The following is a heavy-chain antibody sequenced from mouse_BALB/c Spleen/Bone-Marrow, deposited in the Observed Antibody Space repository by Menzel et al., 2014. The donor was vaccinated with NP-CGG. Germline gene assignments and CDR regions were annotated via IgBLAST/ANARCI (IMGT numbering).Heavy chain of an antibody. CDR1: GYVFSTYW. CDR2: IYPGDGDT. D-gene: IGHD2-1*01. J-gene: IGHJ4*01. V-gene: IGHV1-80*01. CDR3: ARSGKGAMDY. Sequence: VQRVESGAELVRPGSSVKISCKASGYVFSTYWMNWVKQRPGQGLERIGQIYPGDGDTNYNGKFKDKVILTADKSSSTAYMQLSSLTSEGSAVYFCARSGKGAMDYWGQGTSVTVSS.